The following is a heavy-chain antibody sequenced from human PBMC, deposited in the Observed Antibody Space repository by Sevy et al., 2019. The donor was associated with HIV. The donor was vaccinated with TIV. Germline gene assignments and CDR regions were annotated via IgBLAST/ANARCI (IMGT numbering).Heavy chain of an antibody. J-gene: IGHJ6*02. CDR2: ISDSGFS. CDR3: ARGGGRTDWGMDV. Sequence: SETLSLTCTVSGGSTSTYYWNWIRQPPGKVLEWIGYISDSGFSNDNPSLRSRVTISIDTSKNQFSLRLTSVSAADTAVYYCARGGGRTDWGMDVWGPGTTVTVSS. D-gene: IGHD1-1*01. CDR1: GGSTSTYY. V-gene: IGHV4-59*01.